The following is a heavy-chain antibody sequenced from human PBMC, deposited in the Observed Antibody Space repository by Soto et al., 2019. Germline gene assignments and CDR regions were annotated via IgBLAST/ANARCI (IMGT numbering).Heavy chain of an antibody. CDR1: GGSMTNYY. D-gene: IGHD3-10*01. Sequence: SETLSLTCTVSGGSMTNYYWSWVRQPAGKGLEWIGRIYTSGNVIYNHSLESRATMSVDTSKNQLSLKLTSVTPADTAVYYCTRGLSGVYSFDYWGLGALVTVSS. CDR3: TRGLSGVYSFDY. J-gene: IGHJ4*02. CDR2: IYTSGNV. V-gene: IGHV4-4*07.